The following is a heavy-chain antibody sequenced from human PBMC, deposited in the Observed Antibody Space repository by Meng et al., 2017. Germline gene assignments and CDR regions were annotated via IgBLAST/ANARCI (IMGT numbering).Heavy chain of an antibody. CDR3: ARDGDYYGSGSYYYYFDY. J-gene: IGHJ4*02. Sequence: VQLQESGPGLVRPSATLSLTCTVSGGYVSSGSYYWSWIRQPPGKGLEWIGYIYYSGSTNYNPSLKSRVTISVDTSKNQFSLKLSSVTAADTAVYYCARDGDYYGSGSYYYYFDYWGQGTLVTVSS. V-gene: IGHV4-61*01. D-gene: IGHD3-10*01. CDR2: IYYSGST. CDR1: GGYVSSGSYY.